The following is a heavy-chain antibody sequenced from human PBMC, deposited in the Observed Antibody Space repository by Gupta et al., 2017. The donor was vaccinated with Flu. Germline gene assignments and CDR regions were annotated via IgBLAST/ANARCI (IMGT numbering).Heavy chain of an antibody. Sequence: QVLLVQSGAEVKKPGSSVKASCKASGYTLPTYHNSWVRQAAGQGLEWMGWMNPDRGTTGYAQKCQGRITMTRDTSINTAYMELNSLKSEDTAVYYCARGGRNNWNYINYWGQRTLVTVSS. V-gene: IGHV1-8*01. J-gene: IGHJ4*02. CDR2: MNPDRGTT. D-gene: IGHD1-20*01. CDR3: ARGGRNNWNYINY. CDR1: GYTLPTYH.